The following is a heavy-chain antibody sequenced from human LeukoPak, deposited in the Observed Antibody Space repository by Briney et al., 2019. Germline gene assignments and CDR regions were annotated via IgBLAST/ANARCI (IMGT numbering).Heavy chain of an antibody. CDR3: ARGSRRYSSSS. CDR2: IYYSGST. Sequence: SETLSLTCTVSGGSISSYYWSWIRQPPGKGLEWIGYIYYSGSTNYNPSLKSRVTISVDTSKNQFSLKLSSVTAADTAVYYCARGSRRYSSSSWGQGTLVTVSS. D-gene: IGHD6-6*01. J-gene: IGHJ5*02. V-gene: IGHV4-59*12. CDR1: GGSISSYY.